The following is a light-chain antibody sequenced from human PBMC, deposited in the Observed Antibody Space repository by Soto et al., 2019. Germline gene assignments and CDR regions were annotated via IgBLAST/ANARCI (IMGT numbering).Light chain of an antibody. Sequence: QSALSQPPSASGSPGQSVTISCTGTSSDVGGYNYVSWYQHHPGKAPKLMIYEVTKRPSGGPDRFSGSKSGNTASLTVSGLQAEDDSDYYCSSYAGSNNVVFGGGTKLTVL. CDR3: SSYAGSNNVV. J-gene: IGLJ2*01. V-gene: IGLV2-8*01. CDR1: SSDVGGYNY. CDR2: EVT.